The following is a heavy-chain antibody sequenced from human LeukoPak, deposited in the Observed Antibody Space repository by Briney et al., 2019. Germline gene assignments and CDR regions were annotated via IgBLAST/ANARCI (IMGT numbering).Heavy chain of an antibody. CDR1: GFTVSSNY. Sequence: GGSLRLSCAASGFTVSSNYMSWVRQAPGKGLEWVSVIYSGGSTYYADSVKGRFTISRDNYKNTLYLQMNSLRAEDTAVYYCAREYTGYFDYWGQETLVTVSS. CDR2: IYSGGST. J-gene: IGHJ4*02. D-gene: IGHD6-6*01. CDR3: AREYTGYFDY. V-gene: IGHV3-66*02.